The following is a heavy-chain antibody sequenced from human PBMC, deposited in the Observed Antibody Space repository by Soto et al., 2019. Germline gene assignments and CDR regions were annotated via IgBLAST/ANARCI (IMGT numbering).Heavy chain of an antibody. D-gene: IGHD5-18*01. CDR2: ISSSSSYI. CDR3: ERDPSGSYGFDY. Sequence: GGSLRLSCAASGFTFSSYSMNWVRQAPGKGLEWVSSISSSSSYIYYADSVKGRFTISRDNAKNSLYLQMNSLRAEDPAVYYCERDPSGSYGFDYWGQGTLVTVSS. J-gene: IGHJ4*02. CDR1: GFTFSSYS. V-gene: IGHV3-21*01.